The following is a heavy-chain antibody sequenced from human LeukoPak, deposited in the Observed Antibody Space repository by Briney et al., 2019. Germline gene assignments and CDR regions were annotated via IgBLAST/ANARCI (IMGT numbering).Heavy chain of an antibody. D-gene: IGHD6-13*01. CDR2: INPSGDNT. J-gene: IGHJ4*02. CDR3: VSSIAAAPFDS. V-gene: IGHV1-46*01. Sequence: ASVKVSCKASGYIFTSYYMHWVRQAPGQGLEWMGIINPSGDNTNYAQKFKGRVTMTRDTSTSTVYLELSSLRSGDTAVYYCVSSIAAAPFDSWGQGTLVTVSS. CDR1: GYIFTSYY.